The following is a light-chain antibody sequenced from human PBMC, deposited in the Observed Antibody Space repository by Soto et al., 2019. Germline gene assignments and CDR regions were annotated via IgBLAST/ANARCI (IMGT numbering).Light chain of an antibody. Sequence: IQMTQSSSTLSASLGDTVSITTRAIETISGWVALYQPRSGKAPKLMIFDASTLESGVPSRFSGSGSGTSFTLTISSLQSDDFATYYCLQYNGYYRTFGQGTKVDIK. CDR3: LQYNGYYRT. CDR2: DAS. J-gene: IGKJ1*01. CDR1: ETISGW. V-gene: IGKV1-5*01.